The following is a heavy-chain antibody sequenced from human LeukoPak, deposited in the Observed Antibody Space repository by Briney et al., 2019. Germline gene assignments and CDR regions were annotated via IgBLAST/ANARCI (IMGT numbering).Heavy chain of an antibody. CDR1: GYTFTSYG. CDR2: ICAYNGNT. CDR3: ASFVSVIPAAIDDAFDI. D-gene: IGHD2-2*02. Sequence: GASVKVSCKASGYTFTSYGISLVRQAPGQGLEWMGWICAYNGNTNYAQKLQGRVTMTTDTSTSTAYMELRSLRSDDTAVYYCASFVSVIPAAIDDAFDIWGQGTMVTVSS. V-gene: IGHV1-18*01. J-gene: IGHJ3*02.